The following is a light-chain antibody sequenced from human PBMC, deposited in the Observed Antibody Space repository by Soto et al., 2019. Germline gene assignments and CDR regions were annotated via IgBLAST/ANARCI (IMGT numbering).Light chain of an antibody. J-gene: IGLJ2*01. V-gene: IGLV2-14*01. CDR1: SGDVGRYDS. CDR3: SSYTTNRTTV. Sequence: QSALTQPASVSGSPGQSLTISCTGTSGDVGRYDSVSWYKHRPGKVPELIIFSDRFSGSKSGNTASLTISGLQAEDEADYYCSSYTTNRTTVLGGGTKVTVL.